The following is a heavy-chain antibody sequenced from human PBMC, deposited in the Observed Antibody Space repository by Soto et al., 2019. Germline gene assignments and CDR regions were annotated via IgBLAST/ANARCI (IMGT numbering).Heavy chain of an antibody. J-gene: IGHJ5*02. CDR2: IYHSGST. CDR1: GGSISSGGYS. CDR3: ARARLSGSWCFAP. D-gene: IGHD3-10*01. Sequence: SETLSLTCAVSGGSISSGGYSWSWIRQPPGKGLEWIGYIYHSGSTYYNPSLKSRVTISVDRSKNQFSLKLSSVTAADTAVYYGARARLSGSWCFAPWAQGTRVTVSS. V-gene: IGHV4-30-2*01.